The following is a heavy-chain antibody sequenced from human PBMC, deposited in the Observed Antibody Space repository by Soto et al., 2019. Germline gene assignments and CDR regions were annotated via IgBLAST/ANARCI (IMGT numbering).Heavy chain of an antibody. CDR3: ARNSSDSYGWPDP. D-gene: IGHD3-22*01. J-gene: IGHJ5*02. CDR1: GYTFHNYA. Sequence: QVQLLQSGAEVKEPGASVKVSCKASGYTFHNYAISWVRQAPGQGLEWMGWYNPSIVYGQSAKNFQGRVSMTTDTSTNTAYMELKSLRSDDTATYYCARNSSDSYGWPDPWGQGTLVTVSS. CDR2: YNPSIVYG. V-gene: IGHV1-18*04.